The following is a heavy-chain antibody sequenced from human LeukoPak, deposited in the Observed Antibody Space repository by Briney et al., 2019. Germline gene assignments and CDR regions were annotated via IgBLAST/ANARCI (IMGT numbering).Heavy chain of an antibody. J-gene: IGHJ4*02. V-gene: IGHV3-48*03. CDR2: ITSSGSTI. D-gene: IGHD3-22*01. CDR3: AIPTYYYDSSGQGY. CDR1: GFTFSSYE. Sequence: AGGSLRLSCAASGFTFSSYEMNWVRQAPGEGLEWASYITSSGSTIYYADSVKGRFTISRDNAKNSLYLQMNSLRAEDTAVYYCAIPTYYYDSSGQGYWGQGTLVTVSS.